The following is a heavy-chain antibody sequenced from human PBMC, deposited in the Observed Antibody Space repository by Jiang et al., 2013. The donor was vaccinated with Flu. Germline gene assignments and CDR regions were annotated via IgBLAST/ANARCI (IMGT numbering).Heavy chain of an antibody. V-gene: IGHV4-59*01. Sequence: SLTCTVSGGSISSYYWSWIRQPPGKGLEWIGYIYYSGSTNXNPSLKSRVTISVDTSKNQFSLKLSSVTAADTAVYYCARGSAAAGVAFDIWGQGTMVTVSS. J-gene: IGHJ3*02. CDR1: GGSISSYY. CDR3: ARGSAAAGVAFDI. D-gene: IGHD6-13*01. CDR2: IYYSGST.